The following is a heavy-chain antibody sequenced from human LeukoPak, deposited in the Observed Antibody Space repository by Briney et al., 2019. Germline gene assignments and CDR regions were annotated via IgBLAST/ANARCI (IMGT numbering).Heavy chain of an antibody. CDR3: ARETRGSGSPGMDV. Sequence: SQTLSLTCTVSGGSISSGDYYWSWIRQPPGKGLEWIGYIYYSGSTYYNPSLKRRVTISVDTSKNQFSLKLSSVTAADTAVYYCARETRGSGSPGMDVWGKGTTVTVSS. CDR2: IYYSGST. D-gene: IGHD3-10*01. J-gene: IGHJ6*04. V-gene: IGHV4-30-4*01. CDR1: GGSISSGDYY.